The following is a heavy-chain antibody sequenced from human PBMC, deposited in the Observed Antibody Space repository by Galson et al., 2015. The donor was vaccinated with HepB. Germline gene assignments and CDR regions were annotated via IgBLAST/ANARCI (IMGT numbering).Heavy chain of an antibody. D-gene: IGHD3-3*01. CDR3: ATSAGAPFGVVIITY. CDR2: INAGNGNT. J-gene: IGHJ4*02. CDR1: GYTFTSYA. V-gene: IGHV1-3*01. Sequence: SVKVSCKASGYTFTSYAMHWVRQAPGQRLEWMGWINAGNGNTKYSQKFQGRVTITRDTSASTAYMELSSLRSEDTAVYYCATSAGAPFGVVIITYWGQGTLVTVSS.